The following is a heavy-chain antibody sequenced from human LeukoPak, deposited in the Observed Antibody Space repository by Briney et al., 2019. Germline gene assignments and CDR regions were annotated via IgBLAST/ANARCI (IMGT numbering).Heavy chain of an antibody. D-gene: IGHD3-16*01. V-gene: IGHV3-48*03. Sequence: GGSLRLSCAASGFTFSSYEMNWVRQAPGKGLEWVSYISSSGSTIYYADSVKGRFTISRDNAKNSLYLQMNSLRAEDTAVYYCARAPPYDYVWGKLKRGTEFDYWGQGTLVTVSS. CDR2: ISSSGSTI. CDR3: ARAPPYDYVWGKLKRGTEFDY. CDR1: GFTFSSYE. J-gene: IGHJ4*02.